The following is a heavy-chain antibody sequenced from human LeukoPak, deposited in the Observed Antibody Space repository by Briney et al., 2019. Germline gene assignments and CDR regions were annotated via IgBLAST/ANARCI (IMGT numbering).Heavy chain of an antibody. CDR3: ARGLSSGWYRNWFDP. J-gene: IGHJ5*02. V-gene: IGHV4-34*01. CDR1: GGSFSGCY. D-gene: IGHD6-19*01. Sequence: SETLSLTCAVYGGSFSGCYWSWIRQPPGKGLEWIGEINHSGSTNYNPSLKSRVTISVDTSKNQFSLKLSSVTAADTAVYYCARGLSSGWYRNWFDPWGQGTLVTVSS. CDR2: INHSGST.